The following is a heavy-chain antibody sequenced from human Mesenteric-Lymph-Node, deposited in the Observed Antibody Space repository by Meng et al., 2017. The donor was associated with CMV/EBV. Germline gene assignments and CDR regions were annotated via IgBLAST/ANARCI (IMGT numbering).Heavy chain of an antibody. D-gene: IGHD6-25*01. Sequence: SETLSLTCAVYGGSSSGYYWSWIRQPPGKGLEWIGEINHSGSTNYNPSLKSRVTISVDTSKNQFSLKLSSVTAADTAVYYCARRRPYYYYYGMDVWGQGTTVTVSS. CDR2: INHSGST. J-gene: IGHJ6*02. CDR1: GGSSSGYY. CDR3: ARRRPYYYYYGMDV. V-gene: IGHV4-34*01.